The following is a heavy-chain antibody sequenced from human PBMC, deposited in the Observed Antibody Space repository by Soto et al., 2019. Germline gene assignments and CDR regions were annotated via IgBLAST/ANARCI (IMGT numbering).Heavy chain of an antibody. D-gene: IGHD5-18*01. Sequence: QVQLVQSGAEVKKPESSVKVSCKAPGGTFSTYAISWVRQAPGQGLEWMGGIIPMFGTANYAQRFQDRVTSTADESTHTVYMELSSLRSEDTAVYFCASGIQLWLRRIYNGYSGWGQGTLVTVSS. CDR2: IIPMFGTA. V-gene: IGHV1-69*12. CDR1: GGTFSTYA. CDR3: ASGIQLWLRRIYNGYSG. J-gene: IGHJ4*02.